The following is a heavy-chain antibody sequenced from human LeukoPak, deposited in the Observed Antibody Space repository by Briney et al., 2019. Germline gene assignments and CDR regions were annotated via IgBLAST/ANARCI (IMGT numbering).Heavy chain of an antibody. CDR3: AAPGSSSWLRLDC. V-gene: IGHV3-33*03. CDR2: IWYDGSKK. D-gene: IGHD6-13*01. Sequence: PRGSPRLSCEASGFTFSSYGMHWVRQAPGQGLEWVAVIWYDGSKKYYGDSVKGRFTISRDNSKNTLDLQMNSLRAEDTAVYYCAAPGSSSWLRLDCWGQGTLVSDSS. J-gene: IGHJ4*02. CDR1: GFTFSSYG.